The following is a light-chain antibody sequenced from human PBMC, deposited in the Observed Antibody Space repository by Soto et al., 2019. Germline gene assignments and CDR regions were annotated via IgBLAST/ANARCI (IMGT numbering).Light chain of an antibody. CDR2: GAS. Sequence: EIVLTQSPGTLSLSPGERATLSCRASQSVSSSYLAWYQQKPGQAPRLLIYGASSRATGIPDRFSGSGSGTDVTLTISRLEPEDFEVYYCQQYGSSPTFGGGTKVEIK. CDR1: QSVSSSY. V-gene: IGKV3-20*01. J-gene: IGKJ4*01. CDR3: QQYGSSPT.